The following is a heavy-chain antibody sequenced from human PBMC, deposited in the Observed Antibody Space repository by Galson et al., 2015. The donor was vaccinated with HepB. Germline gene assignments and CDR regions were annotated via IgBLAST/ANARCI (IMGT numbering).Heavy chain of an antibody. D-gene: IGHD3-9*01. V-gene: IGHV3-30*18. J-gene: IGHJ6*03. Sequence: SLRLSCAASGFIFSNYGVHWVRQAPGKGLEWVAAISYGSHKYHADSVRGRFTISRDNSKNTLYLQMSSLRAEDTAVYFCAKGGKPYYDTLTGTNYYYYYMDVWGKGTTVTVSS. CDR3: AKGGKPYYDTLTGTNYYYYYMDV. CDR1: GFIFSNYG. CDR2: ISYGSHK.